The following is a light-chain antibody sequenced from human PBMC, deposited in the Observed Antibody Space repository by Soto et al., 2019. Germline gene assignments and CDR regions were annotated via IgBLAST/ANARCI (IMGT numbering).Light chain of an antibody. J-gene: IGLJ1*01. CDR1: SSDIGGYNR. CDR3: NSNTYTNTSACV. CDR2: EVT. V-gene: IGLV2-14*01. Sequence: QSVLTQPASVSGSPGQSITISCTGTSSDIGGYNRVSWYQQHPGKAPKLIIYEVTDRPSGVSNRFSGSKSGNTDSLTISGLQAEDEAEYDCNSNTYTNTSACVFGTGTKLTVL.